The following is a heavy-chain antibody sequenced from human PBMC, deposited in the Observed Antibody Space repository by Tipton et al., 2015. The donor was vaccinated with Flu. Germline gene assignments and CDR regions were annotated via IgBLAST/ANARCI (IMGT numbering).Heavy chain of an antibody. CDR2: IYYSGST. D-gene: IGHD3-3*01. J-gene: IGHJ4*02. CDR1: GGSISSYY. CDR3: ARDIDYDFWSGLDY. V-gene: IGHV4-59*12. Sequence: TLSLTCTVSGGSISSYYWSWIRQPPGKGLEWIGYIYYSGSTNYNPSLKSRVTISVDTSKNQFSLKLSSVTAADTAVYYCARDIDYDFWSGLDYWGQGTLVTVSS.